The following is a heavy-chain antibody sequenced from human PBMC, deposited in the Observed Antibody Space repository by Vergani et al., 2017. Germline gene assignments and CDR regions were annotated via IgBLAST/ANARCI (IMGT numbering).Heavy chain of an antibody. D-gene: IGHD3-10*01. CDR2: FEPEDGET. V-gene: IGHV1-24*01. Sequence: QVQKVQSGGEGKKAGAAVKVACKVSGEKIKELSRKWVRQETGKGIEGMGGFEPEDGETIYAQKFQGRVTMTEDTSTDTAYMELSSLRSEDTAVYYCATSLLWFGEPTLRSYYYYGMDVWGQGTTVTVSS. J-gene: IGHJ6*02. CDR1: GEKIKELS. CDR3: ATSLLWFGEPTLRSYYYYGMDV.